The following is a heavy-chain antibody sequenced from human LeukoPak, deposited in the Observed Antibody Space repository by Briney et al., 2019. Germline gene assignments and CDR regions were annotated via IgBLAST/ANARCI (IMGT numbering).Heavy chain of an antibody. J-gene: IGHJ4*02. Sequence: PGGSLRLSCAASGITVSSNYMSWVRQAPGKGLEWVSVVASDGSTKYADSVKGRFAISRDNSKNTLYLQMNSLRAEDTGVYYRAKATVGGYEDWGQGTLVTFSS. CDR1: GITVSSNY. CDR3: AKATVGGYED. V-gene: IGHV3-53*01. CDR2: VASDGST. D-gene: IGHD5-12*01.